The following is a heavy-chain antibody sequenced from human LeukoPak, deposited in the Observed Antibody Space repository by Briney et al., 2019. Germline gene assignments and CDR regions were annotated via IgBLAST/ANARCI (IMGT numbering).Heavy chain of an antibody. CDR3: ARGAYCSRDCYSHYFDS. Sequence: SETLSLSCTVSGDSMSSSRYYWGWIRQSPGKGLEWIGSIYYNGKTYYNPSLSSRVTISLDTSKSQFSLTLNSVTAADTAVYFCARGAYCSRDCYSHYFDSWGQRALVTVSS. D-gene: IGHD2-21*02. V-gene: IGHV4-39*07. J-gene: IGHJ4*02. CDR1: GDSMSSSRYY. CDR2: IYYNGKT.